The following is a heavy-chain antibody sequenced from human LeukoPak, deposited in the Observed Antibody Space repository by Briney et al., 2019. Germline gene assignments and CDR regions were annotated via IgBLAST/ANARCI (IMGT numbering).Heavy chain of an antibody. J-gene: IGHJ4*02. CDR2: IIPIFGTA. D-gene: IGHD2-2*01. V-gene: IGHV1-69*01. CDR3: AAGCSGTSCYLKGPLDY. Sequence: GASVKVSCKASGGTFSSYAISWVRQAPGQGLEWMGGIIPIFGTANYAQKFQGRVTITADESTSTAYMELSSLRSEDTAVYYCAAGCSGTSCYLKGPLDYWGQGTLVTVSS. CDR1: GGTFSSYA.